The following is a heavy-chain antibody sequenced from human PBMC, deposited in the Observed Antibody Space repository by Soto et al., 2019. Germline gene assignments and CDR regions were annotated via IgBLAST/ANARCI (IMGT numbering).Heavy chain of an antibody. CDR3: ASGNCGYICYHDY. Sequence: GASVKVSCKPCGYRFTSYLIYWVRQAPGQRLEWMGWINTGNGDTKYSQKFQGRVTITRDTSASTAYMELSSLTSEDTAVYYCASGNCGYICYHDYWGQGTLVTVSS. CDR1: GYRFTSYL. J-gene: IGHJ4*02. D-gene: IGHD5-12*01. V-gene: IGHV1-3*04. CDR2: INTGNGDT.